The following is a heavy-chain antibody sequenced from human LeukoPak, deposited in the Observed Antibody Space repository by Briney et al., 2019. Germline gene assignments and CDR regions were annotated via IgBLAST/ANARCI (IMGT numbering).Heavy chain of an antibody. D-gene: IGHD6-19*01. CDR3: ARGFASSGWYVPAKPFDI. CDR1: GGSFSGYY. V-gene: IGHV4-34*01. J-gene: IGHJ3*02. Sequence: SETPSLTCAVYGGSFSGYYWSWIRQPPGKGLEWIGEINHSGSTNYNPSLKSRVTISVDTSKNQFSLKLSSVTAADTAVYYCARGFASSGWYVPAKPFDIWGQGTMVTVSS. CDR2: INHSGST.